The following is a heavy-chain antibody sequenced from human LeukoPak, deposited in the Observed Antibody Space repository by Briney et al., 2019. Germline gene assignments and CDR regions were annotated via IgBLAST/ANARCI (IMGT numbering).Heavy chain of an antibody. CDR1: GGSVSSGTYY. D-gene: IGHD3-22*01. Sequence: PSETLSLTCTVSGGSVSSGTYYWGWIRQPPGKGLQWIGSIFYSGSTYYSPSLKSRVTISVDTSKNQFSLKLSSVTAADTAVYYCARHLAPYYYDSSSDYWGQGTLVTVSS. CDR3: ARHLAPYYYDSSSDY. J-gene: IGHJ4*02. V-gene: IGHV4-39*01. CDR2: IFYSGST.